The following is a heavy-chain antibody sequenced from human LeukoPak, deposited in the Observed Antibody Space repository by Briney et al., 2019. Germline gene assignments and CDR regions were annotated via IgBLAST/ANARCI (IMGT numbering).Heavy chain of an antibody. D-gene: IGHD2-15*01. J-gene: IGHJ4*02. CDR2: IKQDGGGK. V-gene: IGHV3-7*01. CDR1: GFTFSSDW. CDR3: ARQAVVVAALDY. Sequence: PGGSLRLSCAASGFTFSSDWMSWVRQAPGKGLEWVGNIKQDGGGKYYVDSVKGRFTISRDNAKNSPYEQMNSRRAEHTAVYYCARQAVVVAALDYWGQGTLVTVSS.